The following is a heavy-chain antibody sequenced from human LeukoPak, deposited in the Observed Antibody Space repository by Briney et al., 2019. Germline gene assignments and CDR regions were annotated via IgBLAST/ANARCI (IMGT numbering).Heavy chain of an antibody. Sequence: ASVKVSCKASGYTFTGYYMHWVRQAPGQGLEWMGWINPNSGGTNYAQKFQDRVTMTRDTSISTAYMELSRLRSDDTAVYYCAREVVPAAHFDYWGQGTLVTVS. CDR1: GYTFTGYY. J-gene: IGHJ4*02. CDR2: INPNSGGT. CDR3: AREVVPAAHFDY. D-gene: IGHD2-2*01. V-gene: IGHV1-2*02.